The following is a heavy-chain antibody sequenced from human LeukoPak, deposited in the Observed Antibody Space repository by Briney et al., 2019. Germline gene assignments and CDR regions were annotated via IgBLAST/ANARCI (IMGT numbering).Heavy chain of an antibody. V-gene: IGHV3-9*01. D-gene: IGHD6-19*01. Sequence: PGGSLRLSCAASGFTFDDYAMHWVRQAPGKGLEWVSGISWNSGSIGYADSVKGRFTISRDNSKSMLYLQMNSLRAEDTATYYCAARPTSAAVAPSDFWGQGTLVTVSS. CDR1: GFTFDDYA. CDR2: ISWNSGSI. CDR3: AARPTSAAVAPSDF. J-gene: IGHJ4*02.